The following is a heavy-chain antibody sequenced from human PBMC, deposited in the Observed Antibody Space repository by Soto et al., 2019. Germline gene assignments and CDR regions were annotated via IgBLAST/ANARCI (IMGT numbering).Heavy chain of an antibody. D-gene: IGHD3-10*01. Sequence: SGPEVKKPGASVTVSCKTSGYTFTDHGIDWVRQAPGQGLEWVGWVSSYNGNTNYAYNLKDRVIMTTDASTSTAYMELRGLRSDDTAVYYCAREVEGSYSPADFWGQGTPVTVSS. J-gene: IGHJ4*02. CDR3: AREVEGSYSPADF. V-gene: IGHV1-18*01. CDR2: VSSYNGNT. CDR1: GYTFTDHG.